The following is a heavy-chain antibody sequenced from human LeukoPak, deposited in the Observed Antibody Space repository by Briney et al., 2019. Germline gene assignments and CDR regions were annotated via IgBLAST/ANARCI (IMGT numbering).Heavy chain of an antibody. CDR1: GGSISSGSYY. CDR3: ASLGDYYDSSGYYGGDY. V-gene: IGHV4-61*02. Sequence: KSSETLSLTCTVSGGSISSGSYYWSWIRQPAGKGLEWIGRIYTSGSTNYNPSLKSRVTISVDTSKNQFSLKLSSVTAADTAVYYCASLGDYYDSSGYYGGDYWGQGTLVTVSS. J-gene: IGHJ4*02. CDR2: IYTSGST. D-gene: IGHD3-22*01.